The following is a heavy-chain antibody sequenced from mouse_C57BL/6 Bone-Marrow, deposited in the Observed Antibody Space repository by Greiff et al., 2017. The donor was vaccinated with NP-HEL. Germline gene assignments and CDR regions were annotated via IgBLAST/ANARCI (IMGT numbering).Heavy chain of an antibody. D-gene: IGHD1-1*01. CDR3: TIALITTVVALDY. CDR1: GFNIKDDY. Sequence: EVKVVESGAELVRPGASVKLSCTASGFNIKDDYMHWVKQRPEQGLEWIGWIDPENGDTEYASKFQGKATITADTSSNTAYLQLSSLTSEDTAVYYCTIALITTVVALDYWGQGTTLTVSS. CDR2: IDPENGDT. V-gene: IGHV14-4*01. J-gene: IGHJ2*01.